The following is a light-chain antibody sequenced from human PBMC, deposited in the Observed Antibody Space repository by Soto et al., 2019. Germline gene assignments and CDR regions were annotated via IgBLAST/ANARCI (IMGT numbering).Light chain of an antibody. CDR3: QSYDSSLMGYV. V-gene: IGLV1-40*01. Sequence: QPVLTQPPSVSGAPGQRVTISCTGSSSNIGAGYDVHWYQQLPGTAPKLLIYGNSNRPSVVPDRFSGSKSVTSASLAITGLQAEDESDYYSQSYDSSLMGYVFRTGTKLTVL. CDR1: SSNIGAGYD. CDR2: GNS. J-gene: IGLJ1*01.